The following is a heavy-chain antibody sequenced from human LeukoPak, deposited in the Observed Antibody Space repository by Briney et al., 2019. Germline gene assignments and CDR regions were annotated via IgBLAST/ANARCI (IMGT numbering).Heavy chain of an antibody. V-gene: IGHV3-23*01. D-gene: IGHD1-26*01. Sequence: RGSLRLSCSASEFTFSNYLMSWVRQAPGKGLEWVSSISGSGTKTYNADSVKGRFTISRDNSKNTLYLQMNSLRAEDTAVYYCANVTWEVLSSLHYWGQGTLVTVSS. CDR1: EFTFSNYL. CDR3: ANVTWEVLSSLHY. J-gene: IGHJ4*02. CDR2: ISGSGTKT.